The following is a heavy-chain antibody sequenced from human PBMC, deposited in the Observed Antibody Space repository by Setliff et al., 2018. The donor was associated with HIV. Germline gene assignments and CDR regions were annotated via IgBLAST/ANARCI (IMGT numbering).Heavy chain of an antibody. CDR1: GGSISGYY. Sequence: SETLSLTCTVSGGSISGYYWSWIRQPPGEGLEWIGEINHSGSTNYNPSLKSRVTISVDTSKNQFSLRLNSVTAADTAVYYCARGATLLPGYSDRWEYFYMDVWGKGTTVTVSS. D-gene: IGHD5-12*01. V-gene: IGHV4-34*01. CDR3: ARGATLLPGYSDRWEYFYMDV. J-gene: IGHJ6*03. CDR2: INHSGST.